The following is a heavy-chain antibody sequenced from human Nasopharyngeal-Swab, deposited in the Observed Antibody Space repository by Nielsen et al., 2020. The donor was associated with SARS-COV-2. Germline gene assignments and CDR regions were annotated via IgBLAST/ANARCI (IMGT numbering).Heavy chain of an antibody. CDR2: IAHDASNE. CDR3: ARDAPAHYGAFY. V-gene: IGHV3-30*03. D-gene: IGHD4-17*01. J-gene: IGHJ4*02. Sequence: VRQAPGKGLEWVAFIAHDASNEYYGDSVKGRFSISRDRSKNTLYLQMDSLRGEDTAVYYCARDAPAHYGAFYWGRGTLVTVSS.